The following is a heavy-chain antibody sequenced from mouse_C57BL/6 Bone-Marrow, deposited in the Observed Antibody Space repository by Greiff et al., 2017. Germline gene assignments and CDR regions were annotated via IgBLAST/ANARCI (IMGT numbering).Heavy chain of an antibody. CDR1: GYAFTNYL. CDR2: INPGSGGT. Sequence: VQLQQSGAELVRPGTSVKVSCKASGYAFTNYLIEWVKQRPGQGLEWIGVINPGSGGTNYNEKFKVKATLTADKSSSTAYMQLSSLTSEDSAVYFCARGYYYGKWYFDVWGTGTTVTVSS. D-gene: IGHD1-1*01. J-gene: IGHJ1*03. CDR3: ARGYYYGKWYFDV. V-gene: IGHV1-54*01.